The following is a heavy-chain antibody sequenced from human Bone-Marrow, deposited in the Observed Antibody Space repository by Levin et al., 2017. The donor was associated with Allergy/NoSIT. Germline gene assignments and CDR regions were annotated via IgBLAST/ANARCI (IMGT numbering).Heavy chain of an antibody. CDR2: ISGSGGST. J-gene: IGHJ3*02. D-gene: IGHD5-18*01. Sequence: LSLTCAASGFTFRSYAMSWVRQAPGKGLEWVSAISGSGGSTYYADSVKGRFTISRDNSKNTLYLQMNSLRAEDTAVYYCAKGPQTAEGAFDIWGQGTMVTVSS. CDR3: AKGPQTAEGAFDI. CDR1: GFTFRSYA. V-gene: IGHV3-23*01.